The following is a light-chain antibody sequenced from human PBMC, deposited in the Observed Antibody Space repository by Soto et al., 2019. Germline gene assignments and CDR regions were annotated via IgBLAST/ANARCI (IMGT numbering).Light chain of an antibody. CDR2: DVS. J-gene: IGLJ3*02. CDR3: SSYTSSSTVV. Sequence: QSVLTQPASVSGSPGQSITISCTGTSSDVGGYNYVSGYQQHPGKAPKLMIYDVSYRPSGVSNRFSGSKSGNTASLTISGLQADDEADYYCSSYTSSSTVVFGGGTKLTVL. V-gene: IGLV2-14*03. CDR1: SSDVGGYNY.